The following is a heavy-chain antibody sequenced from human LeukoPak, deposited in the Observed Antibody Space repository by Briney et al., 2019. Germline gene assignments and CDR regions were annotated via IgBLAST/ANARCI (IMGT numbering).Heavy chain of an antibody. D-gene: IGHD1-26*01. CDR3: ARVIVGAFDAFDI. CDR1: GGTFSSYA. Sequence: SVKVSCKASGGTFSSYAISWVRQAPGQGLEWMGGVIPIFGTANYAQKFQGRVTITTDESTSTAYMELSSLRSEDTAVYYCARVIVGAFDAFDIWGQGTMVTVSS. V-gene: IGHV1-69*05. CDR2: VIPIFGTA. J-gene: IGHJ3*02.